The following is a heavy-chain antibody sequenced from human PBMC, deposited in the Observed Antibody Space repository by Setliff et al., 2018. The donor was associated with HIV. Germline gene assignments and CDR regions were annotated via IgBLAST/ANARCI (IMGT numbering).Heavy chain of an antibody. CDR2: IRTNARGGAT. D-gene: IGHD3-9*01. CDR1: GFTFGDYA. V-gene: IGHV3-49*04. J-gene: IGHJ4*02. CDR3: TRDHRFVDRYPDW. Sequence: GESLKISCAASGFTFGDYAMSWVRQAPGKGLEWVGFIRTNARGGATEYAASVKGRFTISRDDSKSIAYLQMSSLKIEDTAVYYCTRDHRFVDRYPDWWGQGTLVTVSS.